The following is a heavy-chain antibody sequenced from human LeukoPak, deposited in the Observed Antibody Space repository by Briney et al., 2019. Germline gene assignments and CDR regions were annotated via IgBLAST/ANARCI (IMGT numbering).Heavy chain of an antibody. CDR2: IRSKANSYAT. D-gene: IGHD6-19*01. Sequence: GGSLRLSCAASGFTFSGSAMHWVRQASGKGLEWVGRIRSKANSYATAYAASVKGRFTISRDDSKNTAYLQMNGLKTEDTAVYYCTSISSSGWYRTFDYWGQGTLVTVSS. CDR1: GFTFSGSA. CDR3: TSISSSGWYRTFDY. V-gene: IGHV3-73*01. J-gene: IGHJ4*02.